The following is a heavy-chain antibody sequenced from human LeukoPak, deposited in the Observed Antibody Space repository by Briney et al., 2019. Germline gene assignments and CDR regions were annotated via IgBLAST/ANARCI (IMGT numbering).Heavy chain of an antibody. V-gene: IGHV3-11*01. D-gene: IGHD2-2*01. CDR1: GFTFSDYY. CDR3: ATIIVPAGRGLDY. CDR2: ISSSGSTI. J-gene: IGHJ4*02. Sequence: PGGSLRLSCAASGFTFSDYYMSWIRQAPGKGLEWVSYISSSGSTIYYADSVKGRFTISRDNSKNTLYLQMNSLRAEDTAMYYCATIIVPAGRGLDYWGQGTLVTVSS.